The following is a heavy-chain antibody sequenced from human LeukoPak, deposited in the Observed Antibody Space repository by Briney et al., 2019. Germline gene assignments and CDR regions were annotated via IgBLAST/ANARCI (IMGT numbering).Heavy chain of an antibody. J-gene: IGHJ4*02. V-gene: IGHV3-30-3*01. CDR3: AKDPTGYYYDSSGYLLPDY. CDR1: GFTFSSHA. CDR2: ISYDGSNK. Sequence: SGGSLRLSCAASGFTFSSHAMHWVRQAPGKGLEWVAVISYDGSNKYYADSVKGRFTISRDNSKNTLYLQMNSLRAEDTAVYYCAKDPTGYYYDSSGYLLPDYWGQGTLVTVSS. D-gene: IGHD3-22*01.